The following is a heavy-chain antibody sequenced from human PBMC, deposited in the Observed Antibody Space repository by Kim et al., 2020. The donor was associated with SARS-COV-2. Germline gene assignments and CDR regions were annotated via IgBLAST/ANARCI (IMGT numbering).Heavy chain of an antibody. V-gene: IGHV3-23*01. CDR1: GFTFSTYA. J-gene: IGHJ4*01. CDR2: IRGATIDT. CDR3: VKGGVVGAGGGTYYFDS. Sequence: GGSLRLSCAASGFTFSTYAMSWVRQAPGKGLEWVSSIRGATIDTYYADSVKGRFTISRDNSKNTLHLQMNSLRAEDTAVYYCVKGGVVGAGGGTYYFDS. D-gene: IGHD3-16*01.